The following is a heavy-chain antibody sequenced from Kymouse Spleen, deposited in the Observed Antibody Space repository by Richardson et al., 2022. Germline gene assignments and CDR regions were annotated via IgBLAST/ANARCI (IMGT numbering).Heavy chain of an antibody. CDR2: IYYSGST. CDR3: ASPGYSSSWYYYYYGMDV. Sequence: QLQLQESGPGLVKPSETLSLTCTVSGGSISSSSYYWGWIRQPPGKGLEWIGSIYYSGSTYYNPSLKSRVTISVDTSKNQFSLKLSSVTAADTAVYYCASPGYSSSWYYYYYGMDVWGQGTTVTVSS. J-gene: IGHJ6*02. CDR1: GGSISSSSYY. D-gene: IGHD6-13*01. V-gene: IGHV4-39*01.